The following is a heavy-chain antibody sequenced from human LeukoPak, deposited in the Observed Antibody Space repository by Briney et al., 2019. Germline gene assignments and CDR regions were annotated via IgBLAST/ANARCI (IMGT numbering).Heavy chain of an antibody. CDR2: INPNSGGT. J-gene: IGHJ4*02. V-gene: IGHV1-2*02. CDR1: GYTFTVYY. Sequence: ASVKVSSKASGYTFTVYYTHWVRRAPGQGLEWMGWINPNSGGTNYAQKFQGRVTMTRDTSISTAYMELSRLRSDDTAVYYCAREDDYFDYWGQGTLVTVSA. CDR3: AREDDYFDY.